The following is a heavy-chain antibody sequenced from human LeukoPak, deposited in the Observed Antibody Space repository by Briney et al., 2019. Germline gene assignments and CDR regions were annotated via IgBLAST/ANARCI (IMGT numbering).Heavy chain of an antibody. J-gene: IGHJ4*02. CDR1: GFTVSSNY. CDR2: IYSGGST. V-gene: IGHV3-66*01. CDR3: ARDLAGYIPDSPRDY. Sequence: GGSLRLSCAASGFTVSSNYMSWVRQAPGKGLEWVSVIYSGGSTYYADSVKGRFTISRDNSKNTLYLQMNSLRAEDTAVYYCARDLAGYIPDSPRDYWGQGTLVTVSS. D-gene: IGHD6-13*01.